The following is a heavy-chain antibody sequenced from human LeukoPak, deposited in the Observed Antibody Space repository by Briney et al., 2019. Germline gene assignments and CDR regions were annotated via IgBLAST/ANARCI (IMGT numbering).Heavy chain of an antibody. CDR2: IIPIFGTA. J-gene: IGHJ4*02. V-gene: IGHV1-69*13. CDR1: GGTFSSYA. CDR3: AINSGYDQGYYFDY. Sequence: ASVKVSCKASGGTFSSYAISWVRQAPGQGLEWMGGIIPIFGTANYAQKFHGRVTITADESTSTAYMELSSLRSEDTAVYYCAINSGYDQGYYFDYWGQGTLVTVSS. D-gene: IGHD5-12*01.